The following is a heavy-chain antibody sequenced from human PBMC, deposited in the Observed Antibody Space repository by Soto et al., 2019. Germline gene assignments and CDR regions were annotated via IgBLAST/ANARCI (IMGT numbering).Heavy chain of an antibody. Sequence: SETLSLTCALSGGPISSGGYSWSWIRQPPGKGLEWIGYIYHSGSTYYNPSLKSRVTISVDRSKNQFSLKLSSVTAADTAVYYCARGTVTNGGFDYWGQGTLVTVSS. J-gene: IGHJ4*02. CDR2: IYHSGST. D-gene: IGHD4-17*01. CDR3: ARGTVTNGGFDY. V-gene: IGHV4-30-2*01. CDR1: GGPISSGGYS.